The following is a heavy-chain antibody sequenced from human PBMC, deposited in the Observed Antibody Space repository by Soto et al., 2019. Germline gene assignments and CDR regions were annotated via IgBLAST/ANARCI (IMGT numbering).Heavy chain of an antibody. J-gene: IGHJ4*02. V-gene: IGHV3-74*01. Sequence: PGGPLRLSSAASGFSFFTYGMTWVRQAPGEGLVWVSIIRVSGTTTSYADSVKGRFTISRDNAQNTLYLQLDSLRPEDTAVYYCVRMGSYRFDSWGLGTLVTVSS. CDR2: IRVSGTTT. CDR1: GFSFFTYG. CDR3: VRMGSYRFDS. D-gene: IGHD3-10*01.